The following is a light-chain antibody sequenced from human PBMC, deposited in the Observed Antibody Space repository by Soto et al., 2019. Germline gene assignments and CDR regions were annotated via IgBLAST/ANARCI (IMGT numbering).Light chain of an antibody. CDR3: LQHDTYPWT. J-gene: IGKJ1*01. CDR1: QGIRNH. Sequence: DLQMTQSPSSLSASVGDRVTITCRASQGIRNHLSWYQQKPGKVPKRLIYAASSLHTGVPSRFSGSGSGTELPLTIRSLQSEDFATYSCLQHDTYPWTVGQGTKVEIK. V-gene: IGKV1-17*01. CDR2: AAS.